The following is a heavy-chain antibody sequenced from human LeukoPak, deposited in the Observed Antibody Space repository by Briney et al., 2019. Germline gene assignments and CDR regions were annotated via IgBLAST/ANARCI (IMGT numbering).Heavy chain of an antibody. CDR3: GKFPDYYGSGSHHG. CDR2: IYSGGIT. D-gene: IGHD3-10*01. J-gene: IGHJ4*02. V-gene: IGHV3-53*05. Sequence: GSLRLSCAASGFTFSSYSMNWVRQAPGKGLEWVSVIYSGGITYYADSVKGRFTISRDNAKNSLYLQMNSLRAEDTALYYCGKFPDYYGSGSHHGWGQGTLVTVSS. CDR1: GFTFSSYS.